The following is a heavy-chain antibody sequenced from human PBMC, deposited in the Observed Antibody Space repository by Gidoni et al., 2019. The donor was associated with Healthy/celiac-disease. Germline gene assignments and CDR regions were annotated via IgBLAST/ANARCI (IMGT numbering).Heavy chain of an antibody. Sequence: QVQLQESGPGLVKPSQTLSLPCTVSGGSISSGGYYWSWIRQHPGKGLEWIGYIYYSGSTYYNPSLKSRVTISVDTSKNQFSLKLSSVTAADTAVYYCATAGDYYDSSGYMLYFQHWGQGTLVTVSS. CDR2: IYYSGST. J-gene: IGHJ1*01. D-gene: IGHD3-22*01. CDR3: ATAGDYYDSSGYMLYFQH. CDR1: GGSISSGGYY. V-gene: IGHV4-31*03.